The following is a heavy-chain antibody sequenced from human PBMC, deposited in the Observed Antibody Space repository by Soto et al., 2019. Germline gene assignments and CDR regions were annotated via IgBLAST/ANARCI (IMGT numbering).Heavy chain of an antibody. Sequence: QVQLVQSGAEVKKPGASVKVSCKASGYTFTSYGISWVRQAPGQGLEWMGWISAYNGNTNYAQKIQGRVTMTTDTSTSTAYMQLRSLGSDDTAVYYCARVLSSGWYSHYYYGMDVWGQGTTVTVSS. CDR3: ARVLSSGWYSHYYYGMDV. J-gene: IGHJ6*02. D-gene: IGHD6-19*01. CDR1: GYTFTSYG. CDR2: ISAYNGNT. V-gene: IGHV1-18*01.